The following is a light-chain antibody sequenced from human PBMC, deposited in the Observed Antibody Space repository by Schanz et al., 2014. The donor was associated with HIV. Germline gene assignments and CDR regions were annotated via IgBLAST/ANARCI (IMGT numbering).Light chain of an antibody. CDR2: DVS. CDR1: SSDVGSYNL. J-gene: IGLJ2*01. CDR3: SSYTTSSTLV. V-gene: IGLV2-14*02. Sequence: QSVLTQPASVSGSLGQSITISCTGTSSDVGSYNLVSWYQQHPGKAPKLIIYDVSNRPSGISNRFSGSKSGYTASLTISGLQADDEADYYCSSYTTSSTLVFGGGTKLTVL.